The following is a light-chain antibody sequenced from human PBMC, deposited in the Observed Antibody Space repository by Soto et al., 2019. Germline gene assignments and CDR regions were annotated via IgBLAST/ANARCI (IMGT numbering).Light chain of an antibody. CDR1: QSVSSSY. CDR2: GAS. J-gene: IGKJ1*01. Sequence: EIVLTHSPATLSLSPGERATLSFSSSQSVSSSYLAWYQQKPGQAPRLLIYGASSRATGIPDRFSGSGSGTDFTLTISRLEPEDFAVYYCQQYGSSPQTFGQGTKVDIK. V-gene: IGKV3-20*01. CDR3: QQYGSSPQT.